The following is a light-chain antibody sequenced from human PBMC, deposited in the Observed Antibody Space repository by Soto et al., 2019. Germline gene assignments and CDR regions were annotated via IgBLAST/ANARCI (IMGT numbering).Light chain of an antibody. V-gene: IGKV1-39*01. CDR1: QSISSY. CDR2: AAS. Sequence: DIQMTQSPSSLSASVGDRVTITCRASQSISSYLNWYQQKPGKAPKLLIYAASSLQSGVPSRFSGSGSGTDFTLTISSLQPEDFAPYYCQQSNGTLPFGQGTKLEIK. CDR3: QQSNGTLP. J-gene: IGKJ2*01.